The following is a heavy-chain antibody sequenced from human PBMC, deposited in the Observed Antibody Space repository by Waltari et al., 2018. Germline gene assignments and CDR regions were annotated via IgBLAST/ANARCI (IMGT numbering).Heavy chain of an antibody. CDR1: GGSISSYY. D-gene: IGHD1-26*01. CDR2: IYTSGST. J-gene: IGHJ4*02. Sequence: QVQLQESGPGLVKPSETLPLTCTVSGGSISSYYWSWIRQPAGKGLEWIGRIYTSGSTNYNPSLKSRVTISVDKSKNQFSLKLSSVTAADTAVYYCARAGKAGSYWVIDYWGQGTLVTVSS. CDR3: ARAGKAGSYWVIDY. V-gene: IGHV4-4*07.